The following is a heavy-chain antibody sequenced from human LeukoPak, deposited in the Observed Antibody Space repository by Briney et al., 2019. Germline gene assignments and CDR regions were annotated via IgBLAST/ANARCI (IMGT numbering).Heavy chain of an antibody. Sequence: PSETLSLTCTVSGGSIGSGGYYWSWIRQHPGKGLEWIGYIYYSGSTYYNPSLKSRVTISVDTSKNQFSLKLSSVTAADTAVYYCARARTDVVVPAALDYWGQGTLVTVSS. D-gene: IGHD2-2*01. CDR2: IYYSGST. J-gene: IGHJ4*02. CDR1: GGSIGSGGYY. CDR3: ARARTDVVVPAALDY. V-gene: IGHV4-31*03.